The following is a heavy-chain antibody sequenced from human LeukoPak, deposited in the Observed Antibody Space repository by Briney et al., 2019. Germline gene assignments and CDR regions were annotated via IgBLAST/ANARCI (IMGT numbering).Heavy chain of an antibody. CDR1: GGSISSSSYY. J-gene: IGHJ4*02. CDR3: VGSIAAAGTGY. Sequence: SETLSLTCTVSGGSISSSSYYWGWIRQPPGKGLEWIGSIYYSGSTYYNPSLNSRVTISVDTSKNQFSLKLSSVTAADTAVYYCVGSIAAAGTGYWGQGTLVTVSS. V-gene: IGHV4-39*01. CDR2: IYYSGST. D-gene: IGHD6-13*01.